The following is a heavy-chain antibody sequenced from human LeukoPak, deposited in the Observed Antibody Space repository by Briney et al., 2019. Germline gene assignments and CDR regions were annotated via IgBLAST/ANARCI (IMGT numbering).Heavy chain of an antibody. D-gene: IGHD1-26*01. CDR2: IYYSGST. V-gene: IGHV4-39*07. Sequence: SETLSLTCTVSGGSISSSSHYWGWIRRPPGKGLEWIGSIYYSGSTYYNPSLKSRVTISVDTSKNQFSLKLSSVTAADTAVYYCARGATGFDYWGQGTLVTVSS. CDR1: GGSISSSSHY. J-gene: IGHJ4*02. CDR3: ARGATGFDY.